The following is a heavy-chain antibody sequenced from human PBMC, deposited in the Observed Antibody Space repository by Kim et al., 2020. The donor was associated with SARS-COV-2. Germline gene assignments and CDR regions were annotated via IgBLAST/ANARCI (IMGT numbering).Heavy chain of an antibody. CDR3: ATYYYDSSGPFDY. J-gene: IGHJ4*02. D-gene: IGHD3-22*01. Sequence: YAQKCPGRVTITADKSTSTAYMELSSLRSEDTAVYYCATYYYDSSGPFDYWGQGTLVTVSS. V-gene: IGHV1-69*02.